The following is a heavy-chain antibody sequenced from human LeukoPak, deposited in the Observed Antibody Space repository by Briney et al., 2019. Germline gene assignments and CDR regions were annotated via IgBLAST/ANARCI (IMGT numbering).Heavy chain of an antibody. V-gene: IGHV1-69*05. D-gene: IGHD2-2*01. CDR1: GGTFSSYA. J-gene: IGHJ4*02. CDR2: IIPIFGTA. CDR3: ARDRGYCSSTSCSLFDY. Sequence: SVKVSCKASGGTFSSYAISWARQAPGQGLEWMGGIIPIFGTANYAQKFQGRVTITTDESTSTAYMELSSLRSEDTAVYYCARDRGYCSSTSCSLFDYWGQGTLVTASS.